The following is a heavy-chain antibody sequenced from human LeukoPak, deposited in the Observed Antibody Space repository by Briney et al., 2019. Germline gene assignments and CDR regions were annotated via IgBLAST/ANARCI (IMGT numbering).Heavy chain of an antibody. CDR2: ISYDGGKK. Sequence: PGRSLRLSCAASGFTFSNYAMHWVRQAPGKGLEGVAVISYDGGKKYYADSVKGGITISRDNSKNTLYLQMGSLRAEDMAVYYCARDDSMFSWPGAFDIWGQGTMVTVSS. CDR1: GFTFSNYA. CDR3: ARDDSMFSWPGAFDI. V-gene: IGHV3-30*14. D-gene: IGHD3-10*02. J-gene: IGHJ3*02.